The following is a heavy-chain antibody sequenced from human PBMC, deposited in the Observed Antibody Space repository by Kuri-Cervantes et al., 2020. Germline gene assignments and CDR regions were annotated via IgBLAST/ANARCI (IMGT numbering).Heavy chain of an antibody. CDR3: AGGGGVYGDYVLGY. Sequence: GESLKISCAASGFTVSSNYMSWVRQAPGKGLEWVSVIYSCRSTYYADSVKGRFTISRDNSKNTLYLQMGSLRAEDMAVYYCAGGGGVYGDYVLGYWGQGTLVTVSS. CDR1: GFTVSSNY. V-gene: IGHV3-66*01. D-gene: IGHD4-17*01. J-gene: IGHJ4*02. CDR2: IYSCRST.